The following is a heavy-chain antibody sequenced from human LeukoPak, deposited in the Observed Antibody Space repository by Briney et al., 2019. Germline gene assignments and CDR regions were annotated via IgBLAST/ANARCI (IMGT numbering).Heavy chain of an antibody. CDR3: ARARPYYDFWSGYSP. CDR1: GYTFTGYY. J-gene: IGHJ5*02. V-gene: IGHV1-2*06. D-gene: IGHD3-3*01. Sequence: GASVKVSCKASGYTFTGYYMHWVRQAPGQGLEWMGRINPNSGGTNYAQKFQGRVTMTRDTSISTAYMELSSLRSEDTAVYYCARARPYYDFWSGYSPWGQGTLVTVSS. CDR2: INPNSGGT.